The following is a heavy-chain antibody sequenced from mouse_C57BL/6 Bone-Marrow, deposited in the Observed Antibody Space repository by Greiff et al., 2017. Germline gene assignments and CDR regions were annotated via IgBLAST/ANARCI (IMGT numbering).Heavy chain of an antibody. J-gene: IGHJ3*01. CDR2: IYPYNGVS. CDR3: AIRMNSNYLAY. V-gene: IGHV1-31*01. Sequence: EVMLVESGPELVKPGASVKISCKASGYSFTGYYMHWVKQSHGNILDWIGYIYPYNGVSSYNQKFKGKATLTVDKSSSTAYMELRSLTSEDSAVYDCAIRMNSNYLAYWGQGTLVTVSA. D-gene: IGHD2-5*01. CDR1: GYSFTGYY.